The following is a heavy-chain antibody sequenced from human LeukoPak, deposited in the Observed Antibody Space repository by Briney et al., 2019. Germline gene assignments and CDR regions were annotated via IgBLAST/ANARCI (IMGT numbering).Heavy chain of an antibody. CDR2: IRSKAYGGTT. CDR3: ARDSRTSGFDY. Sequence: PGGSLRLSCTASGFTFGDYAMSWVRQAPGKGLEWVGFIRSKAYGGTTEYAASVKGRFTISRDDSKSIAYLQMNSLKTEDTAVYYCARDSRTSGFDYWGQGTLVTVSS. CDR1: GFTFGDYA. V-gene: IGHV3-49*04. J-gene: IGHJ4*02.